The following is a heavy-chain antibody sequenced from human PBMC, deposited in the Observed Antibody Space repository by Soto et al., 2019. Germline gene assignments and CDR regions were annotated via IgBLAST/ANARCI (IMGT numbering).Heavy chain of an antibody. Sequence: QVQLVESGGGVVQPGRSLRLSCAASGFTFSSYAMHWVRQAPGKGLEWVAVISYDGSDKYYADSVKGRITISRDNSKNTLYLQMNSLRAEDTAVYDCARVMSQYSGSYSQLGYWGQGTLVTVSS. D-gene: IGHD1-26*01. J-gene: IGHJ4*02. CDR1: GFTFSSYA. CDR2: ISYDGSDK. V-gene: IGHV3-30-3*01. CDR3: ARVMSQYSGSYSQLGY.